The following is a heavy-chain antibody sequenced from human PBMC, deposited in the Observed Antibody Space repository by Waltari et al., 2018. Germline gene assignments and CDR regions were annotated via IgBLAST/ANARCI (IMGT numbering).Heavy chain of an antibody. D-gene: IGHD4-17*01. CDR1: GFTFSSYW. CDR3: ARDSLYGFDY. CDR2: INRDGSST. Sequence: EVQLVESGGGLVQTGGSLRLSCAASGFTFSSYWMHWVRQAPGKGLVWGSRINRDGSSTSYADSVKGRFTISRDNAKNTLYLQMNSLRAEDTAVYYCARDSLYGFDYWGQGTLVTVSS. J-gene: IGHJ4*02. V-gene: IGHV3-74*01.